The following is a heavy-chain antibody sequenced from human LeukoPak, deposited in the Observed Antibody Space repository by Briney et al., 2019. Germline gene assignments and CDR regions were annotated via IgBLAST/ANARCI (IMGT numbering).Heavy chain of an antibody. CDR1: GVSFSGYY. D-gene: IGHD3-10*02. V-gene: IGHV4-34*01. J-gene: IGHJ4*02. Sequence: PSETLSLTCAVYGVSFSGYYWSWIRQPPGKGLEWIGEINHSGSTNYNPSLKSRVTISVDTSKNQFSLKLSSVTAADTAVYYCARALLGLNDYWGQGTLVTVSS. CDR2: INHSGST. CDR3: ARALLGLNDY.